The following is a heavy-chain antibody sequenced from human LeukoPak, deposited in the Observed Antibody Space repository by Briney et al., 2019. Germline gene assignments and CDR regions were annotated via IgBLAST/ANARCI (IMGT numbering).Heavy chain of an antibody. Sequence: SQTLSLTCTVPGGSISSGDYYWSWTRQPPGKGLEWIGYIYYSGSTYYNPSLKSRVTISVDTPKNQFSLKLSSVTAADTAVYYCARDGYYYDSSGYPWGQGTLVTVSS. CDR3: ARDGYYYDSSGYP. CDR1: GGSISSGDYY. CDR2: IYYSGST. D-gene: IGHD3-22*01. J-gene: IGHJ5*02. V-gene: IGHV4-30-4*01.